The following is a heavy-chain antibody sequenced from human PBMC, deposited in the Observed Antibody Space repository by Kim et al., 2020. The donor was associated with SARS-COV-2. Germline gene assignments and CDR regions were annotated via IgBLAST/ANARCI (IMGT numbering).Heavy chain of an antibody. CDR2: IYYSGST. V-gene: IGHV4-39*01. J-gene: IGHJ3*01. D-gene: IGHD3-22*01. CDR1: GGSISSSSDY. Sequence: SDTLSLTCTVSGGSISSSSDYWGGIRQPPGKGREWIGSIYYSGSTYSNPSLKIRVTISVDTSKNQFSLKLSSGTSAHTAVYYCASQCITIIVVRHAF. CDR3: ASQCITIIVVRHAF.